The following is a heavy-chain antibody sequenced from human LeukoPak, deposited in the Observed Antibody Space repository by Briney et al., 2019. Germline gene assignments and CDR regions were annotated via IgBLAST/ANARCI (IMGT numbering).Heavy chain of an antibody. J-gene: IGHJ4*02. V-gene: IGHV1-18*01. D-gene: IGHD3-22*01. CDR2: ISAYNGNT. CDR3: ARVWYYYDSSGYYYFDY. Sequence: ASVKVSCKASGYTFTSYGISWVRQAPGQGLEWMGWISAYNGNTNYAQKLRGGVTMTTDTSTSTAYMELRSLRSDDTAVYYCARVWYYYDSSGYYYFDYWGQGTLVTVSS. CDR1: GYTFTSYG.